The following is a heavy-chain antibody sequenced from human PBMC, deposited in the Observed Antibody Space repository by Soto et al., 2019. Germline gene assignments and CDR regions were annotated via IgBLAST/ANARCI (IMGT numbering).Heavy chain of an antibody. Sequence: QVLLVQSGAEVKKHGASVKLSCKASGYTFNDYALHWVRQAPGQRLEWMGWINADNGQTIYSQEFQDRVTITGDTSATTVYMELSSLRLEDTAVYYGARDAAYGSGSYGFDYWGPGTLVTVSS. D-gene: IGHD3-10*01. CDR2: INADNGQT. J-gene: IGHJ4*02. CDR1: GYTFNDYA. V-gene: IGHV1-3*01. CDR3: ARDAAYGSGSYGFDY.